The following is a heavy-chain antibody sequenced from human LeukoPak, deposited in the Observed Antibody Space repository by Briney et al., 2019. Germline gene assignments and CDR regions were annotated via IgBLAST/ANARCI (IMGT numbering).Heavy chain of an antibody. J-gene: IGHJ4*02. CDR1: GFTFSSYG. Sequence: TGGSLRLSCAASGFTFSSYGMSWVRQAPGKGLEWVSVISGNGGDTFYADSVKGRFTISRDNSKHTLYLQMNSLRVEDTAVYYCAKGRTLVGGSTRSYDYWGQGTLVTVSS. CDR3: AKGRTLVGGSTRSYDY. D-gene: IGHD1-26*01. CDR2: ISGNGGDT. V-gene: IGHV3-23*01.